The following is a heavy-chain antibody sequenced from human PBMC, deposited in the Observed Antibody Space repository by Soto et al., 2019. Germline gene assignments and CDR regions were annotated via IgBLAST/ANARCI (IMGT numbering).Heavy chain of an antibody. Sequence: PGESLKISWKGSGYSFTTYWIGWVRQMPGKGLEWMGIIYPGDSDTRYSPSFQGQVTISADKSISTAYLQWSSLKASDTAMYYCARQPYYYDSSGYLSLDYWGQGTLVTVSS. D-gene: IGHD3-22*01. CDR2: IYPGDSDT. CDR1: GYSFTTYW. V-gene: IGHV5-51*01. J-gene: IGHJ4*02. CDR3: ARQPYYYDSSGYLSLDY.